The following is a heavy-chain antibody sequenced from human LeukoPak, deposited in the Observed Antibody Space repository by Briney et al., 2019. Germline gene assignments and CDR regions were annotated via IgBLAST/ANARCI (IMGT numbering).Heavy chain of an antibody. CDR2: ISGSGGST. CDR1: RFTFSSYA. V-gene: IGHV3-23*01. J-gene: IGHJ6*03. CDR3: AKDPPVSNYYYYYMDV. Sequence: GGSLRLSCAASRFTFSSYAMSWVRQAPGKGLEWVSAISGSGGSTYYADSVKGRFTISRDNSKNTLYLQMNSLRAEDTAVYYCAKDPPVSNYYYYYMDVWGKGTTVTVSS.